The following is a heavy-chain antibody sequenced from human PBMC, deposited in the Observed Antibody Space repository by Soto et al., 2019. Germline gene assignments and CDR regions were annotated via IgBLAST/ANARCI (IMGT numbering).Heavy chain of an antibody. CDR3: ARPKDYDYCLDS. J-gene: IGHJ4*02. D-gene: IGHD3-16*01. V-gene: IGHV1-69*02. CDR1: GGTFISYT. Sequence: SVKLSCNASGGTFISYTISWVRQAPGQGLEWMGRIIPILGIANYAQKFQGRVTFTRDTSANTAYMELTSLISEDTAVYYCARPKDYDYCLDSWGQGTLVTVSS. CDR2: IIPILGIA.